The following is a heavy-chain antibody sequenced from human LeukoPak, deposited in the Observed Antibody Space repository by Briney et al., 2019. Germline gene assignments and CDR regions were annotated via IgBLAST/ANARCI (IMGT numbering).Heavy chain of an antibody. CDR1: GFTFSSYW. D-gene: IGHD3-10*01. J-gene: IGHJ4*02. CDR3: ARAPEGSGGSYYFDY. V-gene: IGHV3-7*01. Sequence: PGGSLRLSCAASGFTFSSYWMSWVRQAPGKGLEWVANINQDGSEKYYVDSVKGRFTISRDNAKNSLYLQMNSLRAEDTAVYSCARAPEGSGGSYYFDYWGQGTLVTVSS. CDR2: INQDGSEK.